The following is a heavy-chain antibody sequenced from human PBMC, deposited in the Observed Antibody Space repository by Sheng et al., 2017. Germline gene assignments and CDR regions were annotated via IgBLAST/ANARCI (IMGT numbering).Heavy chain of an antibody. Sequence: EVQLVESGGGLVQPGGSLRLSCAASGFTFSSYWMSWVRQAPGKGLEWVANIKQDGSEKYYVDSVKGRFTISRDNAKNSLYLQMNSLRAEDTAVYYCARSKRDCSSTSCLWDYWGQGTLVTVSS. V-gene: IGHV3-7*01. CDR3: ARSKRDCSSTSCLWDY. CDR2: IKQDGSEK. CDR1: GFTFSSYW. D-gene: IGHD2-2*01. J-gene: IGHJ4*02.